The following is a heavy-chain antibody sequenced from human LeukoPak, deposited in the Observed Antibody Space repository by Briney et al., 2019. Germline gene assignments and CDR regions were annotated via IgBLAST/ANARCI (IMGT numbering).Heavy chain of an antibody. J-gene: IGHJ4*02. CDR2: ISAYNGNT. Sequence: GASVNVSCMASGYTFTSYGISWVRQAPGQELEWMGWISAYNGNTNYAQKLQGRVTMTTDTSTSTAYMELRSLRSDDTAVYYCARVGLPYYYGSGSLYYFDYWGQGTLVTVSS. CDR3: ARVGLPYYYGSGSLYYFDY. V-gene: IGHV1-18*01. D-gene: IGHD3-10*01. CDR1: GYTFTSYG.